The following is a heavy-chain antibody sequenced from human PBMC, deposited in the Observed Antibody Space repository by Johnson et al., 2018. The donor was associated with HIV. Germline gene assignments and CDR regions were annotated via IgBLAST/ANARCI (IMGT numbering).Heavy chain of an antibody. CDR3: ANLGDYGGNNGFDI. J-gene: IGHJ3*02. Sequence: QVQLVESGGGLVKPGGSLRLSCAASGFIFSDYYMSWIRQAPGKGLEWVSYISSSGSTIYYADSVKGRFTISRDNSKNTLYLQMNSLRTEDTAVYYCANLGDYGGNNGFDIWGQGTMVTVSS. CDR2: ISSSGSTI. D-gene: IGHD4-23*01. V-gene: IGHV3-11*04. CDR1: GFIFSDYY.